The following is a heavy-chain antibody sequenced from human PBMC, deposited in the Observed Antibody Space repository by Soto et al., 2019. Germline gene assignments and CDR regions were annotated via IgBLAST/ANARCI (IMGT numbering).Heavy chain of an antibody. CDR2: ISGAGGST. D-gene: IGHD3-16*01. Sequence: GGSLRLSCAASGFTFSSYAMSWVRQAPGKGLEWVSAISGAGGSTYYADSVKGRFTVSRDNSKNTLYLQMNSLRAEDTAVYYCAKGFGGFGPYLYFDYWGQGTLVTVFS. J-gene: IGHJ4*02. V-gene: IGHV3-23*01. CDR3: AKGFGGFGPYLYFDY. CDR1: GFTFSSYA.